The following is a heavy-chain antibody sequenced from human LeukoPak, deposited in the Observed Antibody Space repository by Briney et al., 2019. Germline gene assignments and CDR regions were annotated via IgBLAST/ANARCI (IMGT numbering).Heavy chain of an antibody. Sequence: GGSLRLSCAASGFTFSSYAMHWVRQAPGKGLEWGAVISYDGSNKYYADSVKGRFTISRDNSKNTLYLQMNSLRAEDTAVYYCARAFMYYYGSGSGLGYMDVWGKGTTVTVSS. D-gene: IGHD3-10*01. J-gene: IGHJ6*03. V-gene: IGHV3-30*04. CDR1: GFTFSSYA. CDR2: ISYDGSNK. CDR3: ARAFMYYYGSGSGLGYMDV.